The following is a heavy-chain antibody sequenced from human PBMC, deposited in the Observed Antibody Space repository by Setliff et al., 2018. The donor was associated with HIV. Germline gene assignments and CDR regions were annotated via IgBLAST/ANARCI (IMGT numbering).Heavy chain of an antibody. Sequence: SETLSLTCSVSDDSTSSHHCSWIRQPPGRGLEWIGTTPYSGSTNYNPSLKSRVTISVDTSKNQFSLKLSSVTAADTAVFYCARLTTTYYYDSSAYYHPVWGQGTLVTVSS. CDR1: DDSTSSHH. J-gene: IGHJ4*02. CDR3: ARLTTTYYYDSSAYYHPV. V-gene: IGHV4-59*11. D-gene: IGHD3-22*01. CDR2: TPYSGST.